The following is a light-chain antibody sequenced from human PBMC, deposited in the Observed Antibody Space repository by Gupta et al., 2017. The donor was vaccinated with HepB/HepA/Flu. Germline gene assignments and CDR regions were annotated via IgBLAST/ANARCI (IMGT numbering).Light chain of an antibody. CDR1: ESVSGSY. J-gene: IGKJ4*01. CDR2: GAS. V-gene: IGKV3-20*01. Sequence: DIVLTQSPATLSLSPGERATLSCRASESVSGSYLAWYQQRPGQAPRLLIYGASSRATGIPDRFSGSGYGTDFTLTISGREPEDFAVYYCQQYGSSRRLTFGGGTKVDIK. CDR3: QQYGSSRRLT.